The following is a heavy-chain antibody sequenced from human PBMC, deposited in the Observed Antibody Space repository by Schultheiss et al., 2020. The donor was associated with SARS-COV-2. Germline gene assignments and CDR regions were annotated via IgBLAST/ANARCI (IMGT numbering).Heavy chain of an antibody. CDR2: ISYDGSNK. D-gene: IGHD3-10*01. Sequence: GGSLRLSCAASGFTFSSYAMHWVRQAPGKGLEWVAVISYDGSNKYYADSVKGRFTISRDNSKNTLYLQMNSLRAEDTAVYYCARDAWKRVGDGWGSYYPDYWGQGTLVTVSS. J-gene: IGHJ4*02. CDR1: GFTFSSYA. V-gene: IGHV3-30-3*01. CDR3: ARDAWKRVGDGWGSYYPDY.